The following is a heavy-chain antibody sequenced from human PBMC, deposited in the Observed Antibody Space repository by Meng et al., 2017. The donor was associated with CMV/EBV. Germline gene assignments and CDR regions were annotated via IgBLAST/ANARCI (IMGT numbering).Heavy chain of an antibody. Sequence: LSLTCAASGFTFSSSWMHWVCQAPEKGLEWVADIKCDGSEKYYVDSVKGRLTISRDNAKNSLYLQMNSLRAEDTAVYYCARPSIGVFSLAFDFWGQGALVTVSS. J-gene: IGHJ3*01. CDR2: IKCDGSEK. D-gene: IGHD3-3*01. CDR3: ARPSIGVFSLAFDF. V-gene: IGHV3-52*01. CDR1: GFTFSSSW.